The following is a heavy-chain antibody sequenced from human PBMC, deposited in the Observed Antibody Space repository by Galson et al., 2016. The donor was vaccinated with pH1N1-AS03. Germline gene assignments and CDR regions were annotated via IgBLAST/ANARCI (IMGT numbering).Heavy chain of an antibody. J-gene: IGHJ4*02. CDR2: IGGNGLNP. CDR3: ARDMNRFDD. V-gene: IGHV3-43*02. Sequence: SLRLSCAASGFTFEDYTMNWVRQAPGKGLEWVAFIGGNGLNPVYADSVKGRFTIFRDNRKNFLDLEMHSLTIEDSALYYCARDMNRFDDWGQGTRVTVSS. D-gene: IGHD1-14*01. CDR1: GFTFEDYT.